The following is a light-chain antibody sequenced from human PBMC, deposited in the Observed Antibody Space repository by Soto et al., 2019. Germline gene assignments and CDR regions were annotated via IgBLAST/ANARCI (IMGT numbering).Light chain of an antibody. CDR2: DVT. J-gene: IGLJ1*01. CDR1: SSDVGGFNY. CDR3: TSYTSSSTYV. V-gene: IGLV2-14*03. Sequence: QPVLTQPASVSGSPAQSITISCTGTSSDVGGFNYVSWYQQHPVKAPKLMIYDVTNRPSGVSYRFSGSKSGNTASLTISGLQAEDEADYYCTSYTSSSTYVFGTGTKLTVL.